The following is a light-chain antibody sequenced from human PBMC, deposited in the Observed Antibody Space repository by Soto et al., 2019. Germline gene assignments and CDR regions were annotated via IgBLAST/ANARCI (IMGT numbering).Light chain of an antibody. V-gene: IGKV1-5*01. J-gene: IGKJ1*01. CDR2: DAS. Sequence: DIQMTQSPSTLSASVGDRVTITCRASQSIGNWLAWYQQKPGKAPKVLIYDASNLEAGVPSRFSGSASGTEFTLTISGLQPDDFATYYCQQYNTYSWTFGQGTKVEVK. CDR3: QQYNTYSWT. CDR1: QSIGNW.